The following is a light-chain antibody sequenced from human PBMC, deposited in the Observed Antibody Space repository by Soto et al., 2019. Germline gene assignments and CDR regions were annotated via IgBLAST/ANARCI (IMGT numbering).Light chain of an antibody. CDR3: QQYNNYPST. CDR1: QTISSW. J-gene: IGKJ4*01. CDR2: EAS. V-gene: IGKV1-5*03. Sequence: DIQVTQSPSTLSASVGDRVTITCRGSQTISSWLAWYQQKPGKAPYLLIYEASSLQTGVPLRFSGSGSGTEFTLTINSLQPDASATYFCQQYNNYPSTFGGGTKVEIQ.